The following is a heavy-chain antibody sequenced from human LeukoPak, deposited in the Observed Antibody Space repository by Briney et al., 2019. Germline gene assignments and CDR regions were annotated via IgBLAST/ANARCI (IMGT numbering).Heavy chain of an antibody. Sequence: ASVKVSCKASGYTFTNYGITWMRQAPGQGLEWMGWINTYNGNTNYAQKLQGRVTITTDTSTSTAYMELRRLGSDDTAVFYCARDLVDGVGAPGAYWGQGALVTVSS. CDR1: GYTFTNYG. CDR3: ARDLVDGVGAPGAY. D-gene: IGHD1-26*01. J-gene: IGHJ4*02. CDR2: INTYNGNT. V-gene: IGHV1-18*01.